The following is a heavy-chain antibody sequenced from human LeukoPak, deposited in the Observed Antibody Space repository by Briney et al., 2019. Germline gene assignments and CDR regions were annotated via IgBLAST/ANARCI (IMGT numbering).Heavy chain of an antibody. Sequence: SETLSLTCTVSGGSVSSSSHYWNWIRQPPGKGLEWIGSIYYSGSTNYNPSLQSRVTITVDTSKNQFSLRLSSVTAADTAMYYCARRDCSGGSCYFQPWGQGTLVTVSS. CDR1: GGSVSSSSHY. D-gene: IGHD2-15*01. CDR3: ARRDCSGGSCYFQP. J-gene: IGHJ1*01. V-gene: IGHV4-39*01. CDR2: IYYSGST.